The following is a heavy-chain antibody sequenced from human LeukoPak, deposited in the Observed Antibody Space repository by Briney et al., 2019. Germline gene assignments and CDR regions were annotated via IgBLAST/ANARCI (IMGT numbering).Heavy chain of an antibody. Sequence: GGSLRLSCAASGFTFSSYSMNWVRQAPGKGLEWVSSISSSSSYIYYADSVKGRFTISRDNAKNSLYLQMNSLRAEDTAVYYCASGPSTSRPLQQPPDYWGQGTLVTVPS. CDR2: ISSSSSYI. D-gene: IGHD6-13*01. V-gene: IGHV3-21*01. CDR3: ASGPSTSRPLQQPPDY. CDR1: GFTFSSYS. J-gene: IGHJ4*02.